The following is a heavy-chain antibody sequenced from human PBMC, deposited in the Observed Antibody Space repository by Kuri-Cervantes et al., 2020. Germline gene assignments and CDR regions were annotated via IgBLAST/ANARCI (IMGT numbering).Heavy chain of an antibody. Sequence: GSLRLSCSVSGGSISTHNWSWIRQPPGKGLECIGDVHYSGSTNYNPSLKSRVTISVDTSKNQFSLKLSSVTAADTAVYYCARQNDYGDYGDAFDIWGQGTVVTVSS. CDR3: ARQNDYGDYGDAFDI. D-gene: IGHD4-17*01. CDR1: GGSISTHN. J-gene: IGHJ3*02. CDR2: VHYSGST. V-gene: IGHV4-59*11.